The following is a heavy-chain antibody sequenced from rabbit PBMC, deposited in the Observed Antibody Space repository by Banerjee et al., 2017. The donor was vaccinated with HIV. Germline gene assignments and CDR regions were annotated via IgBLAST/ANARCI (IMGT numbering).Heavy chain of an antibody. CDR2: IGVDSGST. CDR3: ATNAGYVGYGYYKL. D-gene: IGHD6-1*01. J-gene: IGHJ4*01. Sequence: QEQLKETGGGLVQPGGSLTLSCKTSGFDFSSSYDMCWVRQAPGKGLEWIGCIGVDSGSTYYASWVKSRFTISKTSSTTVTLQLNSLTAADTATYFCATNAGYVGYGYYKLWGPGTLVTVS. CDR1: GFDFSSSYD. V-gene: IGHV1S45*01.